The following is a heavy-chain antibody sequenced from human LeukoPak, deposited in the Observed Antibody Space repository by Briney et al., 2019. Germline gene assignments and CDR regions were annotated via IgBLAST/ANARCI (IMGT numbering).Heavy chain of an antibody. CDR3: ARGSYFDWHDAFDI. Sequence: GASVKVSCKASGYTVTRYGISWVRQAPGQGLEWMGWISAYNGNTNYAQKLQGRVTMTTDTSTSTAYMELRSLRSDDTAVYYCARGSYFDWHDAFDIWGQATMVTVSS. D-gene: IGHD3-9*01. CDR2: ISAYNGNT. CDR1: GYTVTRYG. J-gene: IGHJ3*02. V-gene: IGHV1-18*04.